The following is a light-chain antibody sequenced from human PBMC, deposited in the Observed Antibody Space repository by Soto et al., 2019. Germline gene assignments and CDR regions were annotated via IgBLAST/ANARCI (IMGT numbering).Light chain of an antibody. CDR3: QQYNDWPRT. J-gene: IGKJ1*01. Sequence: EIVLTQSPATLSVSPGERATLSCRAGQSVSTNLAWYQQKAGQAPSLLIYGASTRATGIPARFSGSGSGTEFILTINSLQSEDFAVYYCQQYNDWPRTFGQGTKVEIK. V-gene: IGKV3-15*01. CDR2: GAS. CDR1: QSVSTN.